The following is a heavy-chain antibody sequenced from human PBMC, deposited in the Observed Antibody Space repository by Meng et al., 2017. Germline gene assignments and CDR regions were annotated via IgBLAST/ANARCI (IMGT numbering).Heavy chain of an antibody. D-gene: IGHD3-22*01. CDR2: ISSSSYI. CDR3: ARDRYHYDSSGLFDY. V-gene: IGHV3-21*01. Sequence: GESLKISCAASGFTFSSYSMNWVRQAPGKGLEWVSSISSSSYIYYADSVKGRFTISRDNAKNSLYLQMNSLRAEDTAVYYCARDRYHYDSSGLFDYWGQGTLVTVSS. CDR1: GFTFSSYS. J-gene: IGHJ4*02.